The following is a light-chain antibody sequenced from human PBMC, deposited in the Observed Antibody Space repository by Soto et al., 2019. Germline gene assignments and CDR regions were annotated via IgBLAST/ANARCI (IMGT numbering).Light chain of an antibody. J-gene: IGKJ1*01. Sequence: DIRMTQSPSTLSASVGDSVTITCRASEGLSRWLAWYQQKPGKPPNLLIYKASTFGSGVPSRFSGTGPGTEFTLTSSGVQPDDVANYYGQQDHSYWTVGQGTKVEIK. CDR3: QQDHSYWT. V-gene: IGKV1-5*03. CDR1: EGLSRW. CDR2: KAS.